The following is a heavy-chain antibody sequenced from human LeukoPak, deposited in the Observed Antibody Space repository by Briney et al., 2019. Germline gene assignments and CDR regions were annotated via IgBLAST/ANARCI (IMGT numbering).Heavy chain of an antibody. Sequence: GGTLRLSCAASGFTFSSYGMSWVRQAPGKGLEWVSAISGSGDNTYYADSVKGRFTVSRDNSKNTLYVQMKSLRGEDTAIYYCAKDFVVVPGNVNYFDSWGQGTLVTVSS. D-gene: IGHD2-21*02. CDR1: GFTFSSYG. V-gene: IGHV3-23*01. J-gene: IGHJ4*02. CDR3: AKDFVVVPGNVNYFDS. CDR2: ISGSGDNT.